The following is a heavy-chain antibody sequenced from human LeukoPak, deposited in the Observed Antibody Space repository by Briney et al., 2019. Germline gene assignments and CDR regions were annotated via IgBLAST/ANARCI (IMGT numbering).Heavy chain of an antibody. V-gene: IGHV3-21*01. CDR3: ARGRPHYLYDPYAFDT. Sequence: GGSLRLSCAASGFTFSSYSMNWVRQAPGKGLEWVSSIGSSSSYIYYADSVKGRFTIPRDNAKNSLYLQMNSLRAEDTAVYYCARGRPHYLYDPYAFDTWGQGTMVTVSS. CDR1: GFTFSSYS. D-gene: IGHD2/OR15-2a*01. J-gene: IGHJ3*02. CDR2: IGSSSSYI.